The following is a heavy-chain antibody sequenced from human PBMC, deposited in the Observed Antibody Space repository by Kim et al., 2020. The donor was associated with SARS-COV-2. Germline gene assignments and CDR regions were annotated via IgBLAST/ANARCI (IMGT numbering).Heavy chain of an antibody. D-gene: IGHD6-19*01. CDR3: ARVLTSGWSYFDY. Sequence: YTNSMKGRFTSSRENDRASLYLQMNSLVAEDTAVYYCARVLTSGWSYFDYWGQGTLVTVSS. V-gene: IGHV3-21*01. J-gene: IGHJ4*01.